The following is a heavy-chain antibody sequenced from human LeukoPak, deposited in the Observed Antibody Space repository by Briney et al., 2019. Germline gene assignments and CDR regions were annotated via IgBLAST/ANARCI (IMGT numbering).Heavy chain of an antibody. J-gene: IGHJ4*02. CDR1: VYTFTTYD. D-gene: IGHD1-26*01. Sequence: ASVTVSFKTSVYTFTTYDINWVRQAPGQGREWMGWMNPNSGNTGYAQKFQGRVTITRNTSISTAYMELSSLRSEDTAVYYCARGRGGGATSRDDYWGQGTLVTVSS. V-gene: IGHV1-8*03. CDR3: ARGRGGGATSRDDY. CDR2: MNPNSGNT.